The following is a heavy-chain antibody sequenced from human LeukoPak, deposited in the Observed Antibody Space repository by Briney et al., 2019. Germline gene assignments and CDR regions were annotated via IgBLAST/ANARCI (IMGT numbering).Heavy chain of an antibody. CDR3: ARGRTSGSSWPFDY. J-gene: IGHJ4*02. V-gene: IGHV3-11*04. Sequence: GGSLRLSCAASGFTFNDYYMSWIRQAPGKGLEWISYIGSSGDSINYADSVKGRFTISRDNAKNSLSLQMNSLRAEDTAVYYCARGRTSGSSWPFDYLGQGTPVTVSS. D-gene: IGHD6-13*01. CDR2: IGSSGDSI. CDR1: GFTFNDYY.